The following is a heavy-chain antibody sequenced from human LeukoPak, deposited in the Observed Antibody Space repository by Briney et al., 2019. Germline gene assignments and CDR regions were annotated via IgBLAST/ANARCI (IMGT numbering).Heavy chain of an antibody. Sequence: SETLSLTCTVSGGSISSYYWSWIRQPPGKGLEWIGYIYYSGSTNYNPSLKSRVTISVDTSKNQFSLKLSSVTAADTAVYYCARDRGSPRGWFDPWGQGTLVTVSS. J-gene: IGHJ5*02. CDR2: IYYSGST. CDR1: GGSISSYY. V-gene: IGHV4-59*01. CDR3: ARDRGSPRGWFDP. D-gene: IGHD1-1*01.